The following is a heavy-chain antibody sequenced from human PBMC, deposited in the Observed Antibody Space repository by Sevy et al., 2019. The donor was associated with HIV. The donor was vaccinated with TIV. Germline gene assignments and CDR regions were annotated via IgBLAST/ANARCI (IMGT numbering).Heavy chain of an antibody. CDR1: GFIFEDFA. J-gene: IGHJ4*02. CDR2: ITWNSGNI. CDR3: AKGRKAGSSATFFDS. Sequence: GGSLRLSCAVSGFIFEDFAMHWVRQVPGRGLEWVAHITWNSGNIDYAGSVKGRFTISRDNAKRSLYLEMNSLTGEDTAFYYCAKGRKAGSSATFFDSWCQGTMVTVSS. D-gene: IGHD3-10*01. V-gene: IGHV3-9*01.